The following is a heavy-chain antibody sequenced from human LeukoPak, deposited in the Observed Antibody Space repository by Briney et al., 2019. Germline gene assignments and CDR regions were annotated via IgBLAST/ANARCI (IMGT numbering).Heavy chain of an antibody. J-gene: IGHJ4*02. V-gene: IGHV3-7*01. Sequence: GGSLRLSCAASGFTFSSYWMSWVRQAPGKGLEWVANIKQDGSEKYYVDSVKGRFTISRDNAKNSLYLQMNSLRAEDTAVYYCARDSVGGYYDFWSDYSHCFDYWGQGTLVTVSS. D-gene: IGHD3-3*01. CDR1: GFTFSSYW. CDR2: IKQDGSEK. CDR3: ARDSVGGYYDFWSDYSHCFDY.